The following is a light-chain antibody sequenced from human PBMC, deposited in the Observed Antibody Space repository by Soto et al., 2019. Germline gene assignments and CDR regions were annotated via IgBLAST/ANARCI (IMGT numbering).Light chain of an antibody. CDR2: RNN. Sequence: QSVLTQPPSASGTPGQRVTISXXXXXXXXGSNYVYWYQHLPGTAPKLLIYRNNQRPSGVPDRFSGSKSGTSASLAISGLRSEDEADYYCAAWDDSLSVLYVFGTGTKLTVL. J-gene: IGLJ1*01. CDR3: AAWDDSLSVLYV. CDR1: XXXXGSNY. V-gene: IGLV1-47*01.